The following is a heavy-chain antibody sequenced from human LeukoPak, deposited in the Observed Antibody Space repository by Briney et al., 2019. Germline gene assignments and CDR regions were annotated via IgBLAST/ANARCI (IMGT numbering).Heavy chain of an antibody. D-gene: IGHD5-18*01. J-gene: IGHJ4*02. CDR1: GNSFTSYW. V-gene: IGHV5-51*01. CDR3: ARSIYSYGYYFDY. CDR2: IYPGDSDT. Sequence: PGESLKISCKGSGNSFTSYWIGWVRQMPGKGLEWMGIIYPGDSDTRYSPSFQGQVTISADKSISTAYLQWSSLKASDTAMYYCARSIYSYGYYFDYWGQGTLITVSS.